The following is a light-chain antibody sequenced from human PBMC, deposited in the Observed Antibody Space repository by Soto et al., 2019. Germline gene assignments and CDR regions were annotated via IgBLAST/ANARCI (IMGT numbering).Light chain of an antibody. J-gene: IGKJ1*01. Sequence: DIQMTQSPSSLSASVVDRVTITFRASQGISTYLNCYQQKPGKAPKLLIYAASSLQSGVPSRFSGSGSETDFTLTISSLQPEDFATYSCQQSYSTTWTFGQGTKVDIK. CDR1: QGISTY. V-gene: IGKV1-39*01. CDR3: QQSYSTTWT. CDR2: AAS.